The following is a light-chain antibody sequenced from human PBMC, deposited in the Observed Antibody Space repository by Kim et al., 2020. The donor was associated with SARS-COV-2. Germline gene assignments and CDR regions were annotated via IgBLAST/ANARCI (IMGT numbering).Light chain of an antibody. CDR3: SSYAGSNNLV. J-gene: IGLJ2*01. V-gene: IGLV2-8*01. Sequence: GPSVTISSTGTSRDVGGYNDVSWYQQHPGKAPNLMIYEVSRRPSGVPDRFSGSKSGNTASLTVSGLQAEDEADYYCSSYAGSNNLVFGGGTQLTVL. CDR2: EVS. CDR1: SRDVGGYND.